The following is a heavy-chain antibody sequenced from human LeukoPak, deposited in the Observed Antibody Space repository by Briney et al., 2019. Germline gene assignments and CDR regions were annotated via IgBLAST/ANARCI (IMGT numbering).Heavy chain of an antibody. V-gene: IGHV4-59*08. CDR1: GGSFSGYY. CDR3: ARHGSWEHFDY. Sequence: SETLSLTCAVYGGSFSGYYWSWIRQPPGKGLEWIGYIYYSGSTNYNPSLKSRVTISVDTSKNQFSLKLSSVTAADTAVYYCARHGSWEHFDYWGQGTLVTVSS. J-gene: IGHJ4*02. D-gene: IGHD1-26*01. CDR2: IYYSGST.